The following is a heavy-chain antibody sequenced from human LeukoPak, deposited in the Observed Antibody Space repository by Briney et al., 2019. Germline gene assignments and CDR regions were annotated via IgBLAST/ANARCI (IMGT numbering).Heavy chain of an antibody. CDR1: GFTFSSYA. CDR3: ARVVPGTGFFY. CDR2: ISGGGGST. Sequence: PGGSLRLSCAASGFTFSSYAMSWVRQAPRKGLEWVSAISGGGGSTYYADSVKGRFTISRDNSKNTLYLQMNSLRAEDTAVYYCARVVPGTGFFYWRPGTLVTVSS. V-gene: IGHV3-23*01. D-gene: IGHD2-8*02. J-gene: IGHJ4*02.